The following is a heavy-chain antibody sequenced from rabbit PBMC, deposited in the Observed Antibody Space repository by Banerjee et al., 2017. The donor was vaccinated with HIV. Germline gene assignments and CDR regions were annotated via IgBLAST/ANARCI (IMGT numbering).Heavy chain of an antibody. CDR1: GFTVSSYHM. CDR3: ARGGVGTTYPYGGMDL. J-gene: IGHJ6*01. D-gene: IGHD8-1*01. Sequence: QEQLEESGGGLVTPGGTLTLTCTASGFTVSSYHMNWVRQAPGKGLEWIACIYISSGSTYYASWAKGRFTISKTSSTTVTLQMTSLTAADMATYFCARGGVGTTYPYGGMDLWGPGPLVTVS. V-gene: IGHV1S45*01. CDR2: IYISSGST.